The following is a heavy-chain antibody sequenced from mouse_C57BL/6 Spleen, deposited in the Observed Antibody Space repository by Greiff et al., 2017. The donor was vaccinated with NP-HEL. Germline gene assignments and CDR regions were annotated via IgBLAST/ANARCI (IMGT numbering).Heavy chain of an antibody. CDR1: GYSFTDYN. Sequence: VHVKQSGPELVKPGASVKISCKASGYSFTDYNMNWVKQSNGKSLEWIGVINPNYGTTSYNQKFKGKATLTVDQSSSTAYMQLNSLTSEDSAVYYCAMITTVVATRAYWGQGTLVTVSA. V-gene: IGHV1-39*01. J-gene: IGHJ3*01. CDR2: INPNYGTT. D-gene: IGHD1-1*01. CDR3: AMITTVVATRAY.